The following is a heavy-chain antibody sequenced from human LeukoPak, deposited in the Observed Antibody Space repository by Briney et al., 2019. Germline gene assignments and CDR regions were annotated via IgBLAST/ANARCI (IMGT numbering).Heavy chain of an antibody. D-gene: IGHD2-2*01. Sequence: ASVRVSCKVSGYTLTELSMHWVRQAPGKGLEWMGGFDPADGETIYAQKFQGRVSMTEDTSTDTAYMELSSLRSEDTAVYYCANLLLEIAVGSGVHGRDVWGQGTTVTVSS. CDR3: ANLLLEIAVGSGVHGRDV. CDR2: FDPADGET. CDR1: GYTLTELS. J-gene: IGHJ6*02. V-gene: IGHV1-24*01.